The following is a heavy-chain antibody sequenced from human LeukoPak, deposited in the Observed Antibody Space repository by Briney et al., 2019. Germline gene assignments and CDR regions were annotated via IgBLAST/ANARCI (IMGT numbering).Heavy chain of an antibody. CDR1: GYTFTSYG. J-gene: IGHJ6*03. CDR3: ARDSWLFANYYYYYVDV. Sequence: GASVKVSCKASGYTFTSYGISWVRQAPGQGLEWMGWISTYNGNTNYAQKLQSRVSMTTDTSTSTAYMDLRSLRSDDTAVYYCARDSWLFANYYYYYVDVWGKGTTVTVSS. D-gene: IGHD3-9*01. CDR2: ISTYNGNT. V-gene: IGHV1-18*01.